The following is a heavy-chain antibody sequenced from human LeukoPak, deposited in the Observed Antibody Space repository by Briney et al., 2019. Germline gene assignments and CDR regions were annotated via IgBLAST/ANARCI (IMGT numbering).Heavy chain of an antibody. CDR3: TTPPRGYTHY. CDR1: GFTFDSYA. Sequence: GGSLRLSCAASGFTFDSYAMTWVRQAPGKGLEWVSTVTASGAGTYFADSVKGRFTISRDNSKNTLYLQMNSLRAEDTAVYYCTTPPRGYTHYWGQGTLVTVSS. CDR2: VTASGAGT. V-gene: IGHV3-23*01. J-gene: IGHJ4*02. D-gene: IGHD5-12*01.